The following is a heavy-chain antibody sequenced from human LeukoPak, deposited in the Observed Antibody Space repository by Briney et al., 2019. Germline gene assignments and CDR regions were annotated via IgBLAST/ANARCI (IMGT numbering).Heavy chain of an antibody. CDR2: IWYDGSNK. Sequence: GRSLSLSSAASGFTFRSYGMHWVRQAPGKGLEWVAVIWYDGSNKFYADFVKGRFTISRDNSKNTLHLQMNSLGAEDTAVYYCARDTFQDCSGPRCYPTHFDYWGQGTLVTVSS. CDR3: ARDTFQDCSGPRCYPTHFDY. V-gene: IGHV3-33*01. J-gene: IGHJ4*02. D-gene: IGHD2-15*01. CDR1: GFTFRSYG.